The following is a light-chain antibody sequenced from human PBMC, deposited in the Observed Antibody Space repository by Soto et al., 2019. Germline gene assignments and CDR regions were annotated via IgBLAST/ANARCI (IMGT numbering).Light chain of an antibody. CDR1: QSVSSSY. CDR2: GAS. CDR3: QQYGSSPWT. J-gene: IGKJ1*01. Sequence: EIVLTQSPGTLSLSPGERATLSCRASQSVSSSYLAWYQQKPGQAPRLLIYGASSRATGIPDRFSGSGSGTDXTLTISRLEPEDFAVYYCQQYGSSPWTFGQGTKVQI. V-gene: IGKV3-20*01.